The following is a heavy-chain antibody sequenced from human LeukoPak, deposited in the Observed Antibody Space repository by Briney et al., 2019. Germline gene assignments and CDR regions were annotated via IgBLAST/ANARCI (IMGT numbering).Heavy chain of an antibody. J-gene: IGHJ4*02. CDR2: ISGSGGST. V-gene: IGHV3-23*01. CDR1: GFTFSSYA. CDR3: AKVGYSRPTVDY. D-gene: IGHD6-13*01. Sequence: GGSLRLSCAASGFTFSSYAMSWVRQAPGKGREGGSAISGSGGSTYYADSVKGRFTISRDNSKNTLYLQMNSLRAEDTAVYYCAKVGYSRPTVDYWGQGTLVTVSS.